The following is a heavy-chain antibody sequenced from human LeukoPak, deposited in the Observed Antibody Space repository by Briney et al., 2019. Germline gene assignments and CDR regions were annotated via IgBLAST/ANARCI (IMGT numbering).Heavy chain of an antibody. V-gene: IGHV1-2*04. CDR1: GYTFTGYY. D-gene: IGHD2-2*03. CDR2: INPNSGGT. CDR3: ARDGGYCSSTSCLYYYYGMDV. J-gene: IGHJ6*02. Sequence: ASVKVSCKASGYTFTGYYMHWVRQAPGQGLEWMGWINPNSGGTNYAQKFQGWVTMTRDTSISTAYMELSRLRSDDTAVYYCARDGGYCSSTSCLYYYYGMDVWGQGTTVTVPS.